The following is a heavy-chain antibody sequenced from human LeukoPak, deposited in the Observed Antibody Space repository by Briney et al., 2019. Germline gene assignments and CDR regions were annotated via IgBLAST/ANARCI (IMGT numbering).Heavy chain of an antibody. J-gene: IGHJ4*02. V-gene: IGHV4-34*01. CDR1: GGSFSGYY. CDR2: IDHSGST. CDR3: ARGYSYGSFDY. Sequence: PSETLSLTCAVYGGSFSGYYWSWIRQPPGKGLEWIGEIDHSGSTNYNPSLKSRVTISVDTSKNQFSLKLSSVTAADTAVYYCARGYSYGSFDYWGQGTLVTVSS. D-gene: IGHD5-18*01.